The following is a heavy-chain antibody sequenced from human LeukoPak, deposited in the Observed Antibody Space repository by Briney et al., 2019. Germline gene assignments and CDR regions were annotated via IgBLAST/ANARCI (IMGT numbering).Heavy chain of an antibody. V-gene: IGHV4-39*01. J-gene: IGHJ4*02. Sequence: PSETLSLTCTVSGASISTNNFHWGWVRQPPGKGLEWIGSVYYGGNAYDNPSLKSRVTMSVDRSSNQFSLKLISVTAADTAVYYCAISAMVTNYFDSWGQGTLVTVAS. CDR2: VYYGGNA. CDR1: GASISTNNFH. CDR3: AISAMVTNYFDS. D-gene: IGHD5-18*01.